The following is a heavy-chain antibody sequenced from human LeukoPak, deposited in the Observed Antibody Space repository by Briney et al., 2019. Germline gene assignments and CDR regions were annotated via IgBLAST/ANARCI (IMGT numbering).Heavy chain of an antibody. CDR2: ISYDGSNK. D-gene: IGHD4-23*01. V-gene: IGHV3-30*19. CDR1: GFTFSSYG. J-gene: IGHJ4*02. Sequence: PGGSLRLSCAASGFTFSSYGMHWVRQAPGKGLEWVAVISYDGSNKYYADSVKGRFTISRDNSKNTLYLQMNSLRAEDTAVYYCAREFRYFSVVTPGEFDYWGQGTLVTVSS. CDR3: AREFRYFSVVTPGEFDY.